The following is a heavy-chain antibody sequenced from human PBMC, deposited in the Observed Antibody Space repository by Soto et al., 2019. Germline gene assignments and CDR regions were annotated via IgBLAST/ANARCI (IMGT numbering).Heavy chain of an antibody. J-gene: IGHJ3*02. CDR1: GFTFSKYS. CDR3: ARDIILVPAAPDAFDI. V-gene: IGHV3-48*01. CDR2: ISSSGIAI. Sequence: LRLSCAASGFTFSKYSMNWVLQAPGKGLEWVSYISSSGIAIYYADSVQGRFTISRDNAKNSLYLQMDSLRPEDTAVYYCARDIILVPAAPDAFDIWGQGTMVTVSS. D-gene: IGHD2-2*01.